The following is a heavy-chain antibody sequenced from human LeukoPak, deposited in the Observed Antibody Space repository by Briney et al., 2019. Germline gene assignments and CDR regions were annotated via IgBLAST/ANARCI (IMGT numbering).Heavy chain of an antibody. CDR3: ARDSYDSSGYYLEY. CDR1: GFTFSSYA. J-gene: IGHJ4*02. CDR2: ISYDGSNK. V-gene: IGHV3-30-3*01. D-gene: IGHD3-22*01. Sequence: GGSLRLSRAASGFTFSSYAMHWVRQAPGKGLEWVAVISYDGSNKYFADSVKGRFTISRDNSKNTLYLQMNSLRAEDTAVYYCARDSYDSSGYYLEYWGQGALVTVSS.